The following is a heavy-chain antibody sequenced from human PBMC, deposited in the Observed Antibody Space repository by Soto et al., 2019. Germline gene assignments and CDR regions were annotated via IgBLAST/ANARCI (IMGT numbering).Heavy chain of an antibody. Sequence: GGSLRLSCAASGFTFYSYAMSWVRQAPGKGLEWVSTIGSVGGDTYYADSVKGRFTISRDDSKNTLLLQMNGLRAEDTAVYYCVKDRMAYNSVWDPFDIWGQGTMVTVSS. CDR1: GFTFYSYA. CDR3: VKDRMAYNSVWDPFDI. D-gene: IGHD1-20*01. J-gene: IGHJ3*02. CDR2: IGSVGGDT. V-gene: IGHV3-23*01.